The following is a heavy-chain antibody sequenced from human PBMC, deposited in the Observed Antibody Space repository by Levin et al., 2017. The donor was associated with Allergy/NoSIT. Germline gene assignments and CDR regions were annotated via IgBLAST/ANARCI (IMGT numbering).Heavy chain of an antibody. Sequence: LSLTCAASGFTFSDYYMSWIRQAPGKGLECVSYISTSSSYTKYPDSVKGRFTISRDSAKNSLYLQMNSLRAEDTAVYYCAREVLGGRTFDYWGQGTLVTVSS. CDR3: AREVLGGRTFDY. CDR2: ISTSSSYT. V-gene: IGHV3-11*05. D-gene: IGHD3-16*01. J-gene: IGHJ4*02. CDR1: GFTFSDYY.